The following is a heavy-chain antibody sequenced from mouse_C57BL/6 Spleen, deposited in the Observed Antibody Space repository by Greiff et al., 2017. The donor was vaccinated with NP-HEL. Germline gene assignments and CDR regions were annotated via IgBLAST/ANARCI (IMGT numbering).Heavy chain of an antibody. CDR3: AREGANSFDY. CDR1: GFTFSSYA. Sequence: EVQRVESGGGLVKPGGSLKLSCAASGFTFSSYAMSWVRQTPEKRLEWVATISDGGSYTYYPDNVKGRFTISRDNAKNNLYLQMSHLKSEDTAMYYCAREGANSFDYWGQGTTLTVSS. V-gene: IGHV5-4*01. CDR2: ISDGGSYT. J-gene: IGHJ2*01. D-gene: IGHD1-1*01.